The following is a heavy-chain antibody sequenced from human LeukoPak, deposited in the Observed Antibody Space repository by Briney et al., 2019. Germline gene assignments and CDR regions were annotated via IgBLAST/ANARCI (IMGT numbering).Heavy chain of an antibody. V-gene: IGHV1-2*06. D-gene: IGHD2-2*01. CDR3: ARADCSSTSCLNAFDI. J-gene: IGHJ3*02. CDR1: GYTFIGYY. CDR2: INPNSGGT. Sequence: ASVKVSCKASGYTFIGYYMHWVRQAPGQGLEWVGRINPNSGGTNHAQKFQGRVTMTRGTSVSTAYMELRRVRSDDTAVYYCARADCSSTSCLNAFDIWGQGTMVTVSS.